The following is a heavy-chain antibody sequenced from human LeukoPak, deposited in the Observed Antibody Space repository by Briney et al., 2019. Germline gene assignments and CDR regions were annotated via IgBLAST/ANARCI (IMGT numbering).Heavy chain of an antibody. V-gene: IGHV3-7*03. CDR3: ARDAVGYDILTGYYPDAFDI. Sequence: PGGSLRLSCAASGFTFSSYWMSWVRQAPGKGLEWVANIKQDGSEKYYVDSVKGRFTISRDNAKNSLYLQMNSLRAEDTAVYYCARDAVGYDILTGYYPDAFDIWGQGTMVTVSS. D-gene: IGHD3-9*01. J-gene: IGHJ3*02. CDR2: IKQDGSEK. CDR1: GFTFSSYW.